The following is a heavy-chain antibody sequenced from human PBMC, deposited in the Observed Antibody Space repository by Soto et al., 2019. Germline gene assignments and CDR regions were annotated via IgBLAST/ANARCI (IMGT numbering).Heavy chain of an antibody. J-gene: IGHJ6*02. D-gene: IGHD3-10*01. CDR2: INPNSGGT. Sequence: ASVKVSCKASGYTFTGYYMHWVRQAPGQGLEWMGWINPNSGGTNYAQKFQGWVTMTRDTSISTAYMELSRLRSDDTAVYYCARDVSGSYILHGYYYGMDVWGQGTTVTVSS. V-gene: IGHV1-2*04. CDR3: ARDVSGSYILHGYYYGMDV. CDR1: GYTFTGYY.